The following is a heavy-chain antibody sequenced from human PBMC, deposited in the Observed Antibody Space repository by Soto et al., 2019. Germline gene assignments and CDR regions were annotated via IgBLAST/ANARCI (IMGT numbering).Heavy chain of an antibody. CDR2: IYGGGNGP. J-gene: IGHJ4*02. CDR3: AKMEGMDPWAYSFDY. Sequence: EVQVLESGGGLVQPGGSLRLSCAATGFTFSDFAMSWVRQAPGKGLEWVSRIYGGGNGPHYADSVKGRVTISRDNSKNTLQLQMNSRRAEDTAVYYCAKMEGMDPWAYSFDYWGQGTLVTVSS. D-gene: IGHD2-2*03. CDR1: GFTFSDFA. V-gene: IGHV3-23*01.